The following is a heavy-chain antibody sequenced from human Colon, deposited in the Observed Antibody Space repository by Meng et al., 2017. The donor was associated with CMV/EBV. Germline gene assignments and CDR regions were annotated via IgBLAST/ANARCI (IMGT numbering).Heavy chain of an antibody. V-gene: IGHV3-23*01. D-gene: IGHD6-19*01. J-gene: IGHJ4*02. CDR2: ISGSATTT. Sequence: GGSLRLSCAASGFTLRNSAMAWVRQAPGKGLEWVPSISGSATTTYYADSVKGRFSISRDNSKSTLSLQMNSLRAEDTAVYYCAKGLFAAGSLVYFDFWGQGTLVTVSS. CDR3: AKGLFAAGSLVYFDF. CDR1: GFTLRNSA.